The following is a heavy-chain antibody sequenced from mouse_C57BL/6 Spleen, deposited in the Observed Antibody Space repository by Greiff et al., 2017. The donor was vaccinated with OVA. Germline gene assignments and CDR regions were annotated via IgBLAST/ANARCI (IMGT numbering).Heavy chain of an antibody. Sequence: EVQLQQSGAELVRPGASVKLSCTASGFNIKDDYMHWVKQRPEQGLEWIGWIDPENGDPEYASKFQGKATITADTSSNTAYLQLSSLTSEDTAVYYCTTKTAQATAWFAYWGQGTLVTVSA. CDR1: GFNIKDDY. CDR3: TTKTAQATAWFAY. V-gene: IGHV14-4*01. D-gene: IGHD3-2*02. CDR2: IDPENGDP. J-gene: IGHJ3*01.